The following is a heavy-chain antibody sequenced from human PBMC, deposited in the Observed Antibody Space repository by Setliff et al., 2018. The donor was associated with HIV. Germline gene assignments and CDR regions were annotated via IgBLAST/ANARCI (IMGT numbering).Heavy chain of an antibody. CDR2: IYYSGST. Sequence: SETLSLTCTVSGGSISSSSYYWGWIRQPPGKGLEWIGSIYYSGSTYYNPSLKSRVAISVDTSKNQFSLKLSSVTAADTAVYYCARHIVVVVAATRFDYWGQGTLVTVSS. J-gene: IGHJ4*02. V-gene: IGHV4-39*01. CDR1: GGSISSSSYY. D-gene: IGHD2-15*01. CDR3: ARHIVVVVAATRFDY.